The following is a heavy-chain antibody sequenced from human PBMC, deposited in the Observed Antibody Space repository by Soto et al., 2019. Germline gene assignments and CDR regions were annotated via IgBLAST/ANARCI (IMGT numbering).Heavy chain of an antibody. V-gene: IGHV1-69*06. CDR1: GGTFSSYA. CDR3: AVKEEWELLNYFDY. CDR2: IIPIFGTA. J-gene: IGHJ4*02. D-gene: IGHD1-26*01. Sequence: SVKVSCKASGGTFSSYAISWVRQAPGQGLEWMGGIIPIFGTANYAQKFQGRVTITADKSTSTAYMELSSLRSEDTAVYYCAVKEEWELLNYFDYWGQGTLVTVSS.